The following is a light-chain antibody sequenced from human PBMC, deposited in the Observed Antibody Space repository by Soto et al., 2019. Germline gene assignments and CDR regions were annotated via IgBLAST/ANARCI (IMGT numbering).Light chain of an antibody. J-gene: IGKJ5*01. CDR2: YAS. Sequence: EIMMTQSPGTLSVSPGERATLSCRASQSVGNNVAWYQQTPGQTPRLLIYYASTRATGIPARFSGSGSGTEFTLTITSLQSEDFAFYYCQQYNDWPPITFGHGTRLEIK. CDR1: QSVGNN. V-gene: IGKV3-15*01. CDR3: QQYNDWPPIT.